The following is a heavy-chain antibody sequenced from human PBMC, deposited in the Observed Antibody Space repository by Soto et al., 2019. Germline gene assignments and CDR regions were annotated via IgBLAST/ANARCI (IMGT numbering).Heavy chain of an antibody. CDR3: TTGYYDSSFDY. CDR1: GFTSSNAW. J-gene: IGHJ4*02. CDR2: IKSKTDGGTT. D-gene: IGHD3-22*01. Sequence: GGSLRLSCAASGFTSSNAWMSWVRQAPGKGLEWVGRIKSKTDGGTTDYAAPVKGRFTISRDDSKNTLYLQMNSLKTEDTAVYYCTTGYYDSSFDYWGQGTLVTVSS. V-gene: IGHV3-15*01.